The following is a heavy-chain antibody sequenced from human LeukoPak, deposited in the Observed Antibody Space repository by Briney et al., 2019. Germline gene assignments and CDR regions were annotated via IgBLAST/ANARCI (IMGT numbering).Heavy chain of an antibody. CDR2: ISAYNGNT. Sequence: GASVKVSCKASGYTFTGYYMHWVRQAPGRGLEWMGWISAYNGNTNYAQKLQGRVTMTTDTSTSTAYMELRSLRSDDTAVYYCARGVVRYSNDPRNNWFDPWGQGTLVTVSS. V-gene: IGHV1-18*04. CDR3: ARGVVRYSNDPRNNWFDP. J-gene: IGHJ5*02. D-gene: IGHD3-9*01. CDR1: GYTFTGYY.